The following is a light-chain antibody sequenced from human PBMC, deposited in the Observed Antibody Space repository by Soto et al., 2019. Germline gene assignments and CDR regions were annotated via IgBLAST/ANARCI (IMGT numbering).Light chain of an antibody. V-gene: IGLV2-14*01. CDR2: DVN. CDR1: SKDVGGYNY. Sequence: QPVLTQPASVSGFPGQSITISCTGTSKDVGGYNYVSWYQKHPGKAPKLKIYDVNKRPSGVSNRFSGSKSGNTASLTISGLQAEDEADYYCSSYSNTSTLYVFGTGTKLTVL. CDR3: SSYSNTSTLYV. J-gene: IGLJ1*01.